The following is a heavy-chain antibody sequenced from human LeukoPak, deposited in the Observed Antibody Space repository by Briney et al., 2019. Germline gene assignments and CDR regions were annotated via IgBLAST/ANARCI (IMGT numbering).Heavy chain of an antibody. V-gene: IGHV3-7*01. CDR2: IRQDGSRK. CDR1: GFIFNKYW. CDR3: ARRSGRRYEY. Sequence: GGSLRLSCAASGFIFNKYWMTWVRQAPGKGLEWVANIRQDGSRKSYVDSVEGRFTISRDNAQNSLYLQMNSLRVEDTGVYYCARRSGRRYEYWGQGVLVTVSP. D-gene: IGHD5-24*01. J-gene: IGHJ4*02.